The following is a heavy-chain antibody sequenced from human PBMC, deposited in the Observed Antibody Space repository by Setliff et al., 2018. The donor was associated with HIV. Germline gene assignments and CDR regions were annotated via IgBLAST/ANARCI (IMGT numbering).Heavy chain of an antibody. J-gene: IGHJ6*02. CDR3: VRISGRNGHYYYGLDV. CDR2: IKQDGSEK. Sequence: GGSLRLSCAASGFTFSNYWMNWVRQAPGKGLEWAANIKQDGSEKYYADSVKGRFTISRDNARNSLYLQMDSLRAEDTALYYCVRISGRNGHYYYGLDVWGQGTTVTVSS. CDR1: GFTFSNYW. V-gene: IGHV3-7*03. D-gene: IGHD1-26*01.